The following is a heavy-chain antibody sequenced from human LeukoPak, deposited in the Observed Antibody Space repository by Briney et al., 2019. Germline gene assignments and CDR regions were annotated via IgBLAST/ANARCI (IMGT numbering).Heavy chain of an antibody. D-gene: IGHD2-2*01. V-gene: IGHV3-30*18. CDR2: ISYDGSNK. J-gene: IGHJ4*02. Sequence: GGSLRLSCAASGFTFSSYGMHWVRQAPGKGLEWVAVISYDGSNKYYADSVKGRFTISRDNSKNTLYLQMNSLRAEDTAVYYCAKFMGRIVVVPAASFDYWGQGTLVTVSS. CDR3: AKFMGRIVVVPAASFDY. CDR1: GFTFSSYG.